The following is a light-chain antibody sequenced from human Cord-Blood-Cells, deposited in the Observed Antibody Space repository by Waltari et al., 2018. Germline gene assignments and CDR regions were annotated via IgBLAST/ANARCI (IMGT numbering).Light chain of an antibody. CDR3: SSYTSSSTVV. CDR1: SSDVGGSNY. CDR2: DVS. Sequence: QSALTQPASVSGSPGQSITISCPGTSSDVGGSNYVSWYQQHPGKAPKLMIYDVSNRPSGVFNRFSGSKSGNTASLTISGLQAEDEADYYCSSYTSSSTVVFGGGTKLTVL. J-gene: IGLJ2*01. V-gene: IGLV2-14*01.